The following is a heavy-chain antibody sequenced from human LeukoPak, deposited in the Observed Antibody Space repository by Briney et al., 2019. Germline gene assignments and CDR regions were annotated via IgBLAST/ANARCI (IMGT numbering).Heavy chain of an antibody. CDR1: GYTFTSYA. J-gene: IGHJ6*02. V-gene: IGHV7-4-1*02. Sequence: GASVKVSRKASGYTFTSYAMNWVRQAPGQGLEWMGWINTNTGNPTYAQGFTGRFVFSLDTSVSTAYLQISSLKAEDTAVYYCASTPASYYYYYYGMDVWGQGTTVTVSS. CDR3: ASTPASYYYYYYGMDV. CDR2: INTNTGNP.